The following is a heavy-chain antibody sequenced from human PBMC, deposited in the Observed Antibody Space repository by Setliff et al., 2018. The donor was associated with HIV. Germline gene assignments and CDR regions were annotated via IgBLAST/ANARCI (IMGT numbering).Heavy chain of an antibody. CDR2: IFPGDSDT. CDR3: ARQPGRAAMGRENYYYYYMDV. J-gene: IGHJ6*03. CDR1: GYSFTNYW. D-gene: IGHD2-2*01. Sequence: LKISCTGSGYSFTNYWIGWVRQMPGKGLEWMGIIFPGDSDTRYSPSFQGLVTISADTSISTAYLQWRSLKASDTAMYYCARQPGRAAMGRENYYYYYMDVWGKGTTVT. V-gene: IGHV5-51*01.